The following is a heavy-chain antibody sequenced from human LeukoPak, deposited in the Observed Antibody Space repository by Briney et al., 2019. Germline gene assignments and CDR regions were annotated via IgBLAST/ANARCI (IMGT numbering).Heavy chain of an antibody. D-gene: IGHD1-1*01. Sequence: GGSLRLSCAASGFTFSDYYMTWIRQTPGKGLECVSYISIRSTTIYYADSVKGRFTISRDDAKNSLFLQMNSLRAEDTAVYYCARDRPRTTAWGQGTLVTVSS. V-gene: IGHV3-11*01. CDR1: GFTFSDYY. CDR3: ARDRPRTTA. CDR2: ISIRSTTI. J-gene: IGHJ4*02.